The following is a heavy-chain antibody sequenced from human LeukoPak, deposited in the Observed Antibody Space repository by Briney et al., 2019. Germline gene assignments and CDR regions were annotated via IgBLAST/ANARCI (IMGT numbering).Heavy chain of an antibody. V-gene: IGHV4-30-2*01. J-gene: IGHJ3*02. CDR3: ARAWDSSGYYYDLGAFDI. Sequence: SQTLSLTCALSGGSISSGGYSWSWIRQPPGKGLEWIVYIYHSGSTYYNPSLKSRVTISVDRSKNQFSLKLSSVTAADTAVYYCARAWDSSGYYYDLGAFDIWGQGTMVTVSS. D-gene: IGHD3-22*01. CDR1: GGSISSGGYS. CDR2: IYHSGST.